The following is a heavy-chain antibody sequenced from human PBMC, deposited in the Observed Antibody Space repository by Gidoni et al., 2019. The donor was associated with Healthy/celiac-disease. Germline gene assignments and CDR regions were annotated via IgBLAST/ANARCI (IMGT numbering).Heavy chain of an antibody. Sequence: EVQLVESGGGLVQPGRSLRLSCAASGFTLDDYAMHWVRQAPGKGLEWVSGISWNSGSIGYADSVKGRFTISRDNARNSLYLQMNSLRAEDTALYYCAKDGRKRSGIAVAGTGDYWGQGTLVTVSS. J-gene: IGHJ4*02. D-gene: IGHD6-19*01. CDR3: AKDGRKRSGIAVAGTGDY. V-gene: IGHV3-9*01. CDR2: ISWNSGSI. CDR1: GFTLDDYA.